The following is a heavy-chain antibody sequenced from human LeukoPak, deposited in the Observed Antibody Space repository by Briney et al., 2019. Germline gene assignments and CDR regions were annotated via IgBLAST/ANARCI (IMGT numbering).Heavy chain of an antibody. CDR2: IYYSGST. V-gene: IGHV4-59*08. J-gene: IGHJ4*02. CDR3: ARASYSSSWYAVDY. D-gene: IGHD6-13*01. Sequence: PSETLSLTCTVSGGSISSYYWSWIRQPPGKGLEWIGYIYYSGSTNYNPSLKSRVTISVDTSKNQFSLKLSSVTAADTAVYYCARASYSSSWYAVDYWGQVTLVTVSS. CDR1: GGSISSYY.